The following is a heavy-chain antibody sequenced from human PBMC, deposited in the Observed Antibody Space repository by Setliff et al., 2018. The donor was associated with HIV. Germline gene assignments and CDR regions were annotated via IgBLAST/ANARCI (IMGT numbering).Heavy chain of an antibody. J-gene: IGHJ6*03. Sequence: PSETLSLTCAVYGGSVSGYYWSWIRQPPGKGLEWIGEIDHSGSTNYNPSLKSRVTISVDTSKNQFSLKLSSVTAADTAVYYCARDRSNWNYGKNYMDVWGKGTTVNVSS. D-gene: IGHD1-7*01. CDR3: ARDRSNWNYGKNYMDV. CDR1: GGSVSGYY. V-gene: IGHV4-34*01. CDR2: IDHSGST.